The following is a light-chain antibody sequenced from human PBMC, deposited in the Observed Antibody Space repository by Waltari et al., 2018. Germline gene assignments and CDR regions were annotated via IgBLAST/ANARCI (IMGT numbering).Light chain of an antibody. CDR3: SSYAGSNSFDVV. Sequence: QSALTQPPSASGSPGQSVTISCTGTSSDVGGYNYVSWYRQPPGKAPELMIFEVSKRPSGVPDRFSGSKSGNTASLTVSGLQAEDEADYYCSSYAGSNSFDVVFGGGTKLTVL. J-gene: IGLJ2*01. V-gene: IGLV2-8*01. CDR2: EVS. CDR1: SSDVGGYNY.